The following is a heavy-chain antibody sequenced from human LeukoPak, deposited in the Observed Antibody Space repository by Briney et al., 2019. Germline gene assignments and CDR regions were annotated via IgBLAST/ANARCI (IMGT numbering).Heavy chain of an antibody. J-gene: IGHJ1*01. CDR1: GFTFSTYE. CDR2: VSTSGSTI. Sequence: GGSLRLSCAASGFTFSTYEMNWVRQAPGKGLEWVSYVSTSGSTIFYADSVKGRFTISRDNAKNSLYLQMNSLRAEDTAVYYCVREMGARLFQYWGQGTLVTVSS. CDR3: VREMGARLFQY. V-gene: IGHV3-48*03. D-gene: IGHD1-26*01.